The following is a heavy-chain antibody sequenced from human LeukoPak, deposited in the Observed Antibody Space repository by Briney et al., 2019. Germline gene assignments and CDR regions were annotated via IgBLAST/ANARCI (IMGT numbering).Heavy chain of an antibody. CDR3: ARIGYSSSSLDY. CDR2: INQEGTVK. V-gene: IGHV3-7*01. J-gene: IGHJ4*02. D-gene: IGHD6-6*01. CDR1: GFIFSNYW. Sequence: GGSLRLSCAASGFIFSNYWMNWVRQAPGKGLEWVANINQEGTVKYYVDSVKGRFTISRDNAKNSVYLAMNSLRVEDAAVYYCARIGYSSSSLDYWGQGTLVTVSS.